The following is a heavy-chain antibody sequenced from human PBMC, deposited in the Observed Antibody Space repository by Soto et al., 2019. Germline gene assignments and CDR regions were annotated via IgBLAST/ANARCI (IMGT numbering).Heavy chain of an antibody. CDR3: AIKYFYDSTGFH. CDR2: IHPTDSYA. V-gene: IGHV5-10-1*01. Sequence: PGESLKISCEGSEYTFSKNWIHWVRQMPGKGLEWMGRIHPTDSYAHYSPSFQGHVTISVDKSISTAFLQWSALEASDTAMYYCAIKYFYDSTGFHWGPGTLVTVYS. J-gene: IGHJ4*02. D-gene: IGHD3-9*01. CDR1: EYTFSKNW.